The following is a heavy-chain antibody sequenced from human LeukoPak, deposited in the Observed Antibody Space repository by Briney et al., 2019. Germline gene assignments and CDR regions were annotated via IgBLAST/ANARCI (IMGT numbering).Heavy chain of an antibody. CDR1: VYTFTAYD. V-gene: IGHV1-2*02. D-gene: IGHD3-22*01. J-gene: IGHJ4*02. CDR2: ISPNTGGT. CDR3: ARVNYYVSNSLDF. Sequence: ASVNVSCKTSVYTFTAYDIHWVRQAPGQGLEWMGWISPNTGGTEYAQKFQGRVTMTRDTSISTVYMEMSSLTSDDTAVYYSARVNYYVSNSLDFWGQGTLVTVSS.